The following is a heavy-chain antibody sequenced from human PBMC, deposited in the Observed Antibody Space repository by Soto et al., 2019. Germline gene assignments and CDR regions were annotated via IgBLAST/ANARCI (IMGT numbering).Heavy chain of an antibody. CDR1: GFTFISYS. CDR2: ISSSSSTI. J-gene: IGHJ4*02. Sequence: PGGSLRLSCAASGFTFISYSMNWVLQAPGKGLEWVSYISSSSSTIYYADSVKGRFTISRDNAKNSLYLQMNSLRAEDTAVYYCARDRSSGWYPFDYWGQGTLVTVSS. V-gene: IGHV3-48*01. D-gene: IGHD6-19*01. CDR3: ARDRSSGWYPFDY.